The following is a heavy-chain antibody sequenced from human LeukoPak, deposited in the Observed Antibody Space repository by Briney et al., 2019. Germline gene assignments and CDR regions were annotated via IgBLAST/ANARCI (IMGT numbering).Heavy chain of an antibody. CDR1: RRSISDNSYY. CDR3: ARDPYGVEGKNYFDD. J-gene: IGHJ4*02. V-gene: IGHV4-39*07. D-gene: IGHD4-17*01. Sequence: SETLSLTCTVSRRSISDNSYYWGWIRQPPGGGLEWIGTISYSGSTYYNPSLKSRLSMSVDASKNQFSLKLSSVTAADTAVYYCARDPYGVEGKNYFDDWGQGTLVTVSS. CDR2: ISYSGST.